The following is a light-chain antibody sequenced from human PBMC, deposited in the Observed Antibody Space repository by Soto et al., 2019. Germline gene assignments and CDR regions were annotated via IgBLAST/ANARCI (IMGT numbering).Light chain of an antibody. Sequence: QSVPTQPPSVSGARGQRVIVYCTRSTSSSGTGYYVHWSQQLPGTSPKLLIFASSIRRSGVPDRFSAFRSGSSASLTITGLPAEDEADYYCQSYDTSLSGSYVFGSGTKVTVL. J-gene: IGLJ1*01. CDR1: TSSSGTGYY. CDR2: ASS. V-gene: IGLV1-40*01. CDR3: QSYDTSLSGSYV.